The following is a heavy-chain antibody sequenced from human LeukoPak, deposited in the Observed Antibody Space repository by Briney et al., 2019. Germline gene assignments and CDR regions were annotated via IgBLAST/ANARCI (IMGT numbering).Heavy chain of an antibody. CDR1: GFTFSNYA. J-gene: IGHJ3*02. CDR3: AKDDEAIDVLRGFFDI. Sequence: PGGSLRLSCAASGFTFSNYAMSWVRQAPGKGLEWVSAISGVGGGTYYANSVKGRSTISRDNSKNTVYLQMNSLRAEDTAVYYCAKDDEAIDVLRGFFDIWGQGTMVTVSS. CDR2: ISGVGGGT. D-gene: IGHD2-21*01. V-gene: IGHV3-23*01.